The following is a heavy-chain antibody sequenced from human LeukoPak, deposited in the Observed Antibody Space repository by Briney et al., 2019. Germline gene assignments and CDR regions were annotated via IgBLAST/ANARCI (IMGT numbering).Heavy chain of an antibody. CDR2: IIPIFGTA. J-gene: IGHJ6*02. Sequence: GASVKVSCKASGGTFSSYAISWVRQAPGQGLEWMGGIIPIFGTANYAQKFQGRVTITADESTSTAYMELSSLRSEDTAVYYCARSAFYRPATPWSPYYHYGMDVWGQGTTVTVSS. V-gene: IGHV1-69*13. CDR1: GGTFSSYA. D-gene: IGHD2-15*01. CDR3: ARSAFYRPATPWSPYYHYGMDV.